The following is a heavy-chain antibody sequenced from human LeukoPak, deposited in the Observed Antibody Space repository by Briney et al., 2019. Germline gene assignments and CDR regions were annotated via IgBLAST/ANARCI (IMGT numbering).Heavy chain of an antibody. V-gene: IGHV3-21*01. CDR3: AELGITMIGGV. J-gene: IGHJ6*04. CDR2: ISSSSSYI. CDR1: GFTFSTYS. D-gene: IGHD3-10*02. Sequence: GGSLRLSCVASGFTFSTYSMNWVRQAPGKGLEWVSSISSSSSYIYYADSVKGRFTISRDNAKNSLYLQMNSLRAEDTAVYYCAELGITMIGGVWGKGTTVTISS.